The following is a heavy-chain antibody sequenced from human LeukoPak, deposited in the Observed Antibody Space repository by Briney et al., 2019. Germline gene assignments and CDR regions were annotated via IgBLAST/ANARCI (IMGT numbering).Heavy chain of an antibody. CDR1: GYTFTSND. CDR3: ARRYAGGWTDY. V-gene: IGHV1-8*01. Sequence: ASVTVSCKASGYTFTSNDINWVRQAPGQGLEWMGWMNPESGNTGYEQKFQGRVTMTWNTSISTAYMELSSLGSEDTAVYYCARRYAGGWTDYWGQGTLVTVSS. J-gene: IGHJ4*02. D-gene: IGHD2-2*01. CDR2: MNPESGNT.